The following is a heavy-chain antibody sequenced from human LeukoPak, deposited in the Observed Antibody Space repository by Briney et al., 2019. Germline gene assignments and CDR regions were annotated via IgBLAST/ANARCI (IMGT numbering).Heavy chain of an antibody. D-gene: IGHD5-18*01. CDR2: INSDGSST. CDR3: ARRRYTAMANWFDP. Sequence: GGSLRLSCAASGFTFDDYAMHWVRQAPGKGLVWVSRINSDGSSTSYADSVKGRFTISRDNAKNTLYLQMNSLRAEDTAVYYCARRRYTAMANWFDPWGQGTLVTVSS. CDR1: GFTFDDYA. J-gene: IGHJ5*02. V-gene: IGHV3-74*01.